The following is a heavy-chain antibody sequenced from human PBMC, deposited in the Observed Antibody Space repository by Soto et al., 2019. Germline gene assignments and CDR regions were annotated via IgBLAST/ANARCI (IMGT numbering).Heavy chain of an antibody. CDR1: GGSISSYY. Sequence: SESLSLTCTVSGGSISSYYWSWIRQPPGKGLEWIGYIYYSGSTNYNPSLKSRVTISVDTSKNQFSLKLSSVTAADTAVYYCARVWGGAFDIWGQGTMVTVS. V-gene: IGHV4-59*01. CDR3: ARVWGGAFDI. D-gene: IGHD3-10*01. CDR2: IYYSGST. J-gene: IGHJ3*02.